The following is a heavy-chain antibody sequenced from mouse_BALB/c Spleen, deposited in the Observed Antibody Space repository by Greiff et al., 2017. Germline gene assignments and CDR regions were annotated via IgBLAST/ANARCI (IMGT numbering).Heavy chain of an antibody. V-gene: IGHV2-9*02. J-gene: IGHJ4*01. Sequence: VKLMESGPGLVAPSQSLSITCTVSGFSLTSYGVHWVRQPPGKGLEWLGVIWAGGSTNYNSALMSRLSISKDNSKSQVFLKMNSLQTDDTAMYYGARDGGYGGGYYAMDYWGQGTSVTVSS. CDR1: GFSLTSYG. CDR3: ARDGGYGGGYYAMDY. D-gene: IGHD2-2*01. CDR2: IWAGGST.